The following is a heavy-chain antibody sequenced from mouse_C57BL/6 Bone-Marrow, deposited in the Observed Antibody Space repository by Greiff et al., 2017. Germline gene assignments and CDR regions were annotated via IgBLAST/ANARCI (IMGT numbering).Heavy chain of an antibody. CDR2: IDPETGGT. CDR1: GYTFTDYE. V-gene: IGHV1-15*01. Sequence: VKLVESGAELVRPGASVTLSCKASGYTFTDYEMHWVKQTHVHGLEWIGAIDPETGGTAYNQKFKGKAILTADKSSSTAYMELRSLTSEDSAVYYCTRLGHYYAMDYWGQGTSVTVSS. J-gene: IGHJ4*01. CDR3: TRLGHYYAMDY.